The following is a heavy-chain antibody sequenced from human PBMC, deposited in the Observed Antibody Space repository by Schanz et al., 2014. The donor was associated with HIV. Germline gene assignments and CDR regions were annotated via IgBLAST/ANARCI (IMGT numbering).Heavy chain of an antibody. V-gene: IGHV4-39*01. Sequence: QLQLQESGPGLVKPSETLSLRCNVSGGSINSGSYYWGWIRHPPGKGLEWIGTIYYNGNTYYNPSHNGRPTRSVNTPKNQSPRSMPPGTAADTAIYYCARHYGDYGSGWYVKAKWFDPWGQGTLVTVSS. CDR3: ARHYGDYGSGWYVKAKWFDP. J-gene: IGHJ5*01. CDR1: GGSINSGSYY. CDR2: IYYNGNT. D-gene: IGHD4-17*01.